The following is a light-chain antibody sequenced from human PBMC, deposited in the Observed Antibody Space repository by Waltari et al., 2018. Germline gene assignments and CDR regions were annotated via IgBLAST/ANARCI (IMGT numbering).Light chain of an antibody. CDR3: CSHVDTYIWV. CDR1: SSDGGNSNF. Sequence: QSALTQPASVSGAPGQSVTISCIGSSSDGGNSNFVSWYQHHPGRVPKLIIYEVNKRPSGVSGRFSGSKSGNTASLTISGLQAEDEAHYYCCSHVDTYIWVFGGGTRLTVL. V-gene: IGLV2-23*02. CDR2: EVN. J-gene: IGLJ3*02.